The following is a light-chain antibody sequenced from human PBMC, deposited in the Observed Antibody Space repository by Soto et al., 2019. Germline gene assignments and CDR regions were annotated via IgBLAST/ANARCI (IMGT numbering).Light chain of an antibody. CDR3: QQYNSYSEA. CDR1: QSISRS. Sequence: DIQMTQSPSTLSASVGDRATITCRASQSISRSLAWYQQKPGKAPKLLIYDASNLERGVSSRFSGSGSGTEFTLTISSLQPDDFATYYCQQYNSYSEAFGQGTKVDIK. V-gene: IGKV1-5*01. CDR2: DAS. J-gene: IGKJ1*01.